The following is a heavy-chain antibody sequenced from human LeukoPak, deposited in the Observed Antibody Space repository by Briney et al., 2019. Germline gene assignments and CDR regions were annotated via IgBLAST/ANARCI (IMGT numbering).Heavy chain of an antibody. CDR1: GYSISSGYY. CDR2: IYHSGST. V-gene: IGHV4-38-2*02. J-gene: IGHJ3*02. CDR3: ARRAKESDAFDI. Sequence: SETLSLTCTVSGYSISSGYYWGWIRQPPGKGLEWIGSIYHSGSTYYNPSLKSRVTISVDTSKNQFSLKLSSVTAADTAVYYCARRAKESDAFDIWGQGTMVTVSS.